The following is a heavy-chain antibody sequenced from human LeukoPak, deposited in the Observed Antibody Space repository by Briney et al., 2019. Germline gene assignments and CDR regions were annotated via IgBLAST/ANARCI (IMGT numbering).Heavy chain of an antibody. V-gene: IGHV1-46*01. Sequence: ASVKVSCKASGYTFTSYYMHWVRQAPGQGLEWMGIINPSGGSTSYAQKFQGRVTMTRDMSTSTVYMELSSLRSEDTAVYYCARVRVYYDSSGYPFDYWGQGTLVTVSS. J-gene: IGHJ4*02. D-gene: IGHD3-22*01. CDR3: ARVRVYYDSSGYPFDY. CDR2: INPSGGST. CDR1: GYTFTSYY.